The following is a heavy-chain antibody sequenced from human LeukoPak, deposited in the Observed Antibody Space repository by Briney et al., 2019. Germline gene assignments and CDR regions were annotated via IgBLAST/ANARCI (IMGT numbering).Heavy chain of an antibody. CDR1: GYTFTSYG. CDR3: ARESKVLRYFDY. Sequence: SVKVSCKASGYTFTSYGISWVRQAPGQGLEWMGGIIPIFGTANYAQKFQGRVTITADESTSTAYMELSSLRSEDTAVYYCARESKVLRYFDYWGQGTLVTVSS. J-gene: IGHJ4*02. V-gene: IGHV1-69*13. D-gene: IGHD4/OR15-4a*01. CDR2: IIPIFGTA.